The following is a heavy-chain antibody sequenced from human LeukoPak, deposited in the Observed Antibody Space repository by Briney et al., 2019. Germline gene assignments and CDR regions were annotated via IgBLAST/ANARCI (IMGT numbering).Heavy chain of an antibody. J-gene: IGHJ3*02. Sequence: GGSLRLSCAASGSTFSDHYMDWVRQAPGKGLEWVGRTRNKANSYTTEYAASVKGRFTISRDDSKNSLYLQMNSLRAEDTAVYYCARGRWYCSGGSCFTDAVDIWGQGTMVTVSS. CDR1: GSTFSDHY. V-gene: IGHV3-72*01. CDR2: TRNKANSYTT. D-gene: IGHD2-15*01. CDR3: ARGRWYCSGGSCFTDAVDI.